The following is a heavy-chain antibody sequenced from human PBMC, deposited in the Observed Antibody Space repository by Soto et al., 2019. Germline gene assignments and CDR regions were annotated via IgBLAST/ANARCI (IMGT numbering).Heavy chain of an antibody. CDR2: ISSDGNKK. CDR1: GLTFSTYA. V-gene: IGHV3-30-3*01. CDR3: ARGGPPPLVRIVGAR. Sequence: QGQLVESGGGVVQPGTSLRLSCAASGLTFSTYAMHWVRQAPGKGLEWVAVISSDGNKKSYSDSVRGRFTVSRDNSRDTMFLEMNGLRPDDSALYYCARGGPPPLVRIVGARWGQGTLVTVSS. D-gene: IGHD1-26*01. J-gene: IGHJ4*02.